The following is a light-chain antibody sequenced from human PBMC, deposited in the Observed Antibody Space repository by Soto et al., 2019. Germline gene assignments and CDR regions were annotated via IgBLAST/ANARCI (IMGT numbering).Light chain of an antibody. Sequence: EIVLTQSPATLSLSLGERATLSCRASQTFSSHLAWYQQKPGQAPRLLIYDASKRATGIPARFSGRGSGTDFTLTISSLEPEDFAVYYCQQLSTWPSVITFGQGTRLEIK. J-gene: IGKJ5*01. V-gene: IGKV3-11*01. CDR3: QQLSTWPSVIT. CDR2: DAS. CDR1: QTFSSH.